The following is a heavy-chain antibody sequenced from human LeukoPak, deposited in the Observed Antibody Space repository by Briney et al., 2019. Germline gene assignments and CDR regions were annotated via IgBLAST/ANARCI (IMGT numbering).Heavy chain of an antibody. CDR2: TYADGYT. D-gene: IGHD2-2*01. CDR3: ARGLRHCDRTSCFQPFDC. V-gene: IGHV3-53*01. Sequence: GGSLRLSCAASGFTVSSSYMTWVRQAPGKGLEWVSITYADGYTFYADSVKGRFTISRDSSKNTLCLQKNSLRAEDTAMYYCARGLRHCDRTSCFQPFDCWGQGTLVTVSS. J-gene: IGHJ4*02. CDR1: GFTVSSSY.